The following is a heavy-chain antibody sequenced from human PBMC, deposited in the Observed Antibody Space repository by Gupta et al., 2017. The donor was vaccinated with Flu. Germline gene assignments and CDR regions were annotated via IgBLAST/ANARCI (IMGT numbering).Heavy chain of an antibody. CDR1: GFAFSNVA. CDR3: AKLWNPWSAGGHFDY. CDR2: LSRTSDHS. Sequence: EVQLLESGGGFVQPGGSLRLSCEVSGFAFSNVAMSWVRQAPGKGLEWVSSLSRTSDHSYYADSVKGRFTTSRDNSKNTLFLQLNSLSAEDTAVYYCAKLWNPWSAGGHFDYWGQGALVTVSS. J-gene: IGHJ4*02. V-gene: IGHV3-23*01. D-gene: IGHD1-1*01.